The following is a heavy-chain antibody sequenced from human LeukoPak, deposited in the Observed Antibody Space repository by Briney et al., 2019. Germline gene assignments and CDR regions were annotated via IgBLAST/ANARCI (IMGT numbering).Heavy chain of an antibody. CDR3: ARDLSMGY. CDR2: INPSGGST. D-gene: IGHD2/OR15-2a*01. J-gene: IGHJ4*02. Sequence: GASVKVTCKASGYTFTSYYIHWVRQAPGQGLEWMGLINPSGGSTNYAQKFQGRVTMTRDTSISTAYMELSRLRSDDTAVYYCARDLSMGYWGQGTLVTVSS. V-gene: IGHV1-2*02. CDR1: GYTFTSYY.